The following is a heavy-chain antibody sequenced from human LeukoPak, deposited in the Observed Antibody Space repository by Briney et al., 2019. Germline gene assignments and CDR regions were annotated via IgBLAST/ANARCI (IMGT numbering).Heavy chain of an antibody. CDR1: GFIFGGYA. Sequence: GGSLRLSCAASGFIFGGYAMHWVRQAPGKGLQWLAVISYDGGKTYYADSVEGRFAISRDNSKSTVYLEINSLRSEDTAIYYCARGFNDFWSGSQLEYWGQGTLVTVSS. CDR3: ARGFNDFWSGSQLEY. V-gene: IGHV3-30*09. J-gene: IGHJ4*02. D-gene: IGHD3-3*01. CDR2: ISYDGGKT.